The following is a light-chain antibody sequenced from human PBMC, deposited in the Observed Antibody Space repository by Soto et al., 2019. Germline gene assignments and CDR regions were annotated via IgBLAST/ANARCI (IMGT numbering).Light chain of an antibody. CDR1: SSNIGAGHA. CDR2: GDT. CDR3: QSYDTSLSGWL. V-gene: IGLV1-40*01. J-gene: IGLJ3*02. Sequence: QPVLTQPPSVSGAPWQRVTISCTGTSSNIGAGHAVHWYRQFPGAAPKLLIYGDTHRPSGVPDRFSGSKSATSASLVITGLQAEDEADYYCQSYDTSLSGWLFGGGTKLTVL.